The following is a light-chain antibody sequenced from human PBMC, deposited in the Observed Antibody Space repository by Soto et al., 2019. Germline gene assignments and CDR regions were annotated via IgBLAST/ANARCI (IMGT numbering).Light chain of an antibody. J-gene: IGKJ1*01. CDR3: VPGTHWPPT. V-gene: IGKV2-30*01. CDR1: QSLVYSDGNAY. Sequence: DVVMTQSPLSLPVTLGQPASISCRSSQSLVYSDGNAYLNWFQQRPGQSPRRLIYKASNRDSGVPDRFSGSGSVRDFTLQINRLEAEDVGVYYCVPGTHWPPTFGRGTRVEIK. CDR2: KAS.